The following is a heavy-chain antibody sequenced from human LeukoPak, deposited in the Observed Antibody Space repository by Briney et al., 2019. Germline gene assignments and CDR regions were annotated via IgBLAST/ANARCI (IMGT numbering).Heavy chain of an antibody. V-gene: IGHV4-39*07. J-gene: IGHJ4*02. CDR2: IYYSGST. Sequence: PSETLSLTCTVSGGSISSSSYYWGWIRQPPGKGLEWIGSIYYSGSTYYNPSLKSRVTISVDTSKDQFSLKLTSVTAADTAVYYCARGDYFEITRFDYWGQGNLVTVSS. CDR1: GGSISSSSYY. D-gene: IGHD3-22*01. CDR3: ARGDYFEITRFDY.